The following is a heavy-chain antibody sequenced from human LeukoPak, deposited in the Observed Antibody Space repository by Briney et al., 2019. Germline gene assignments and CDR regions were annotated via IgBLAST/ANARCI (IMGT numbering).Heavy chain of an antibody. D-gene: IGHD6-13*01. Sequence: EAGGSLRLSCAASGFTFSSYWMSWVRQAPGKGLEWVANIKQDGSEKYYVDSVKGRFTISRDNAKNSLYLQMNSLRAEDTAVYYCARDVRIAAAGYFDYWGQGTLVTVSS. V-gene: IGHV3-7*01. J-gene: IGHJ4*02. CDR3: ARDVRIAAAGYFDY. CDR2: IKQDGSEK. CDR1: GFTFSSYW.